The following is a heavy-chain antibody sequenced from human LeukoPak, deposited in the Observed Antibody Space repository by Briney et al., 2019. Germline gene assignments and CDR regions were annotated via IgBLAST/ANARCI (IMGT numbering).Heavy chain of an antibody. CDR2: ISAYNGNI. CDR1: GYTFTSYG. CDR3: ARGENGYDILTGYYPELYYFDY. J-gene: IGHJ4*02. V-gene: IGHV1-18*01. D-gene: IGHD3-9*01. Sequence: ASVKVSCKASGYTFTSYGISWVRQAPGQGLEWMGWISAYNGNINYAQKLQGRVTMTTDTSTSTAYMELRSLRSDDTAVYYCARGENGYDILTGYYPELYYFDYWGQGTLVTVSS.